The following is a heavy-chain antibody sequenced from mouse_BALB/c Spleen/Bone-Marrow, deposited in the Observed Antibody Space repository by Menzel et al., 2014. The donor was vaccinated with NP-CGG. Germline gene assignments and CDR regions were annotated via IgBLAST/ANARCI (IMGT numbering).Heavy chain of an antibody. CDR1: GYTFSNYW. J-gene: IGHJ2*01. D-gene: IGHD3-1*01. V-gene: IGHV1-5*01. Sequence: VQLQQSGTVLAWPGAAVKMSCKASGYTFSNYWMHWVKQRPGQGLEWIGTIYPGNSDTTYNQKFKGKAKLTAVTSTSTAYMDLSSLTNEDSAVYYCTTLARTNFDYWGQGTTLTVSS. CDR3: TTLARTNFDY. CDR2: IYPGNSDT.